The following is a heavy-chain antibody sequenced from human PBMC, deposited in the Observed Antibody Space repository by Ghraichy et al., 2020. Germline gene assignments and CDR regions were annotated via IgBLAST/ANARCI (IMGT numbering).Heavy chain of an antibody. D-gene: IGHD3-22*01. V-gene: IGHV3-43D*04. Sequence: GGSLRLSCAASGFTFDDYAMHWVRQAPGKGLEWVSLISWDGGSTYYADSVKGRFTISRDNSKNSLYLQMNSLRAEDTALYYCAKDMNPFYYDSSLDPWGQGTLVTVSS. CDR1: GFTFDDYA. J-gene: IGHJ5*02. CDR2: ISWDGGST. CDR3: AKDMNPFYYDSSLDP.